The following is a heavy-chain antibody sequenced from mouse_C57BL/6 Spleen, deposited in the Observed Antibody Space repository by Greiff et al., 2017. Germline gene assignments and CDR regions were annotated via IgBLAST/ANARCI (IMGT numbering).Heavy chain of an antibody. V-gene: IGHV1-76*01. D-gene: IGHD1-1*01. CDR3: ASQMDYYGSSYYAMDY. CDR2: IYPGSGNT. Sequence: QVQLQQSGAELVRPGASVKLSCKASGYTFTDYYINWVKQRPGQGLEWIARIYPGSGNTYYNEKFKGKATLTAEKSYSTAYMQLISLTSEDSAVYFCASQMDYYGSSYYAMDYWGQGTSVTVSS. J-gene: IGHJ4*01. CDR1: GYTFTDYY.